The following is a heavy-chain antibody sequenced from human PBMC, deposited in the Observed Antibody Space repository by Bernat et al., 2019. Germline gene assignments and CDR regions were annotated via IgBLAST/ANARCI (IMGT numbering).Heavy chain of an antibody. CDR1: GFTFSNYG. D-gene: IGHD6-25*01. J-gene: IGHJ4*02. CDR2: IWYDSSNS. V-gene: IGHV3-33*01. CDR3: AREGWSAMAAAGTGADY. Sequence: QVQLVESGGGVVQPGTSLRLSCVASGFTFSNYGMHWVRQAPGKGLEWVAVIWYDSSNSYYADSVRGRFTISKDNSKNTLFLQMNSLRTEDTCVYYCAREGWSAMAAAGTGADYWGQGTLVSVSS.